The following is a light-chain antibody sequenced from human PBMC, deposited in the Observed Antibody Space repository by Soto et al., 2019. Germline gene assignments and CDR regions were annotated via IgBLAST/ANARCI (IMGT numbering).Light chain of an antibody. J-gene: IGLJ3*02. Sequence: QPVLTQPPSVSGAPGQRVTISCTGSSSNIGAGFDVHWYQQLPGTAPKLLIYGNSDRPSGVPDRFSGSKSGTAASLAITGLQAEDEADYYCQSYGSGTWVFGGGTKLTVL. CDR1: SSNIGAGFD. V-gene: IGLV1-40*01. CDR3: QSYGSGTWV. CDR2: GNS.